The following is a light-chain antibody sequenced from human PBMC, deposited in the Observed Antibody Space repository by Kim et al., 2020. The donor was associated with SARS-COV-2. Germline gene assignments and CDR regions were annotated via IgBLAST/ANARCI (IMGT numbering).Light chain of an antibody. CDR3: QQLHTLPYT. CDR2: TAS. V-gene: IGKV1-9*01. Sequence: FVSEGDRVISTCRAGQDIKTYLAWYQQEPGKAPKLLIHTASTLQSGVPSRFSGSGSGTDFTLTISSPQPEDSATYYCQQLHTLPYTFGQGTKLEI. J-gene: IGKJ2*01. CDR1: QDIKTY.